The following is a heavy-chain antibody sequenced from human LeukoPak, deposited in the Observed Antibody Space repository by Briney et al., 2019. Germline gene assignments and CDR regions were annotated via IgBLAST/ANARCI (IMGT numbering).Heavy chain of an antibody. CDR3: ARSDFYCSGGSCYRYYFDY. Sequence: ASVTVTRLSSGCTFIGYYMHGVRQARGKGLEGMGWINPNSGGTNYAQKFQGWVTMTRDTSISTAYMELSRLRSDDTAVYYCARSDFYCSGGSCYRYYFDYWGQGTLVTVSS. D-gene: IGHD2-15*01. V-gene: IGHV1-2*04. J-gene: IGHJ4*02. CDR1: GCTFIGYY. CDR2: INPNSGGT.